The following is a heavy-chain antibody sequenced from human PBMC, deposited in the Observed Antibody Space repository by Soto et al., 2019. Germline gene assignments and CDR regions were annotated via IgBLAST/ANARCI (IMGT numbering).Heavy chain of an antibody. CDR1: GFALSTSGVG. CDR2: IYWDDDK. Sequence: QITLKESGPTLVKPTQTLTLTCTFSGFALSTSGVGVSWIRQPPGKTLEWLALIYWDDDKRYSPSLKNRLTITKDTSKNQVVLTMSNMDPVDTATYYCAHSGDFAGYCSDGSCFRRDWFDPWGQGTLVTVSS. J-gene: IGHJ5*02. V-gene: IGHV2-5*02. D-gene: IGHD2-15*01. CDR3: AHSGDFAGYCSDGSCFRRDWFDP.